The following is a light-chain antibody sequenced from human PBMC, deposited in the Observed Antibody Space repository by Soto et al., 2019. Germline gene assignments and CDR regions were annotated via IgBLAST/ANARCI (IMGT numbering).Light chain of an antibody. CDR3: CSYSTSSTRGG. CDR1: SSDVGGFNF. J-gene: IGLJ3*02. CDR2: EVT. Sequence: QSALTQPASVSGSPGQSITISCTGTSSDVGGFNFVSWYQQHPGKAPKLIVFEVTSRPSGVSSRFSGSKSGKTASLTISGLQADDEADYYCCSYSTSSTRGGFGGGTKLTVL. V-gene: IGLV2-14*01.